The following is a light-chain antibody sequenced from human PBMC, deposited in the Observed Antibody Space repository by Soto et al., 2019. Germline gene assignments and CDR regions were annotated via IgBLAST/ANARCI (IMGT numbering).Light chain of an antibody. CDR1: QTISKNY. V-gene: IGKV3-20*01. J-gene: IGKJ5*01. CDR3: QQYAGSPIT. CDR2: AAS. Sequence: EIELPQSPFTLSSSPGEGATLSCGASQTISKNYLAWYHQKPGQAPRLLIYAASTRATGIPDRFSGSGSGTDFTLTIRRLEPEDFAVFYCQQYAGSPITFGQGTRLEIK.